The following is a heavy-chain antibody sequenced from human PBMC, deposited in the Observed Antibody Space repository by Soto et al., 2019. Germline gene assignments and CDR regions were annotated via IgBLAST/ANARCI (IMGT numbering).Heavy chain of an antibody. V-gene: IGHV4-59*01. CDR1: GGSISSYY. CDR3: ARDNSSGWYIGWFDP. D-gene: IGHD6-19*01. J-gene: IGHJ5*02. Sequence: PSETLSLTCTVSGGSISSYYWSWIRQPPGEGLEWIGYIYYSGSTNYNPSLKSRVTISVDTSKNQSSLKLSSVTAADTAVYYCARDNSSGWYIGWFDPWGQGTLVTVSS. CDR2: IYYSGST.